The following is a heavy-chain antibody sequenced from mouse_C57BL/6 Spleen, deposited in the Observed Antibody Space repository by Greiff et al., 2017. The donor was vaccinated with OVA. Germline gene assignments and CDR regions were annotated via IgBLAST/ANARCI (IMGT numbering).Heavy chain of an antibody. J-gene: IGHJ2*01. V-gene: IGHV1-50*01. Sequence: VQLQQPGAELVKPGASVKLSCKASGYTFTSYWMQWVKQRPGQGLEWIGEIDPSDSYTNYNQKFKGKATLTVDTSSSTAYMQLSSLTSEDSAVYDCAREVITTVVAREYYFDYWGQGTTLTVSS. CDR1: GYTFTSYW. CDR3: AREVITTVVAREYYFDY. D-gene: IGHD1-1*01. CDR2: IDPSDSYT.